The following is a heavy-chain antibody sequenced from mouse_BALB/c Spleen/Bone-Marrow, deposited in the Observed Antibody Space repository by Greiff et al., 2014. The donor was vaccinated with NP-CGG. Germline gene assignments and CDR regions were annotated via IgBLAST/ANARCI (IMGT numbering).Heavy chain of an antibody. J-gene: IGHJ2*01. V-gene: IGHV5-12-2*01. CDR3: ARHGGSRGCYFDY. CDR2: ISNGGGST. D-gene: IGHD1-1*01. CDR1: GFTFSSYT. Sequence: EVHLVESGGGLVQPGGSLKLSCAASGFTFSSYTMSWVRQTPEKRLEWVAYISNGGGSTYYPDTVKGRFTISRDNAKNTLYLQMSSLKSEDTAMYYCARHGGSRGCYFDYWGQGTTLTVSS.